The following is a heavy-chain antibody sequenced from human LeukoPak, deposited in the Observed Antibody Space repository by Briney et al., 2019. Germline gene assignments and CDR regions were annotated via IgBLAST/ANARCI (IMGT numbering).Heavy chain of an antibody. CDR1: GYTFTGYY. D-gene: IGHD2-15*01. Sequence: VSVKVSCKASGYTFTGYYMHRVRQAPGQGLEWMGRINPNSGGTNYAQKFQGRVTMTRDTSISTAYMELSRLRSDDTAVYYCARDLPRYCSGGSCYLSDWGQGTLVTVSS. V-gene: IGHV1-2*06. CDR2: INPNSGGT. CDR3: ARDLPRYCSGGSCYLSD. J-gene: IGHJ4*02.